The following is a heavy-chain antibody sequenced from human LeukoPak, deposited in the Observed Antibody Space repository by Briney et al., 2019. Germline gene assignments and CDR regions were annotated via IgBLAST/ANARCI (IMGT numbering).Heavy chain of an antibody. CDR1: GGSISSGGYS. CDR3: AREGRGVLHGIDY. D-gene: IGHD3-10*01. J-gene: IGHJ4*02. Sequence: SETLSLTCAVSGGSISSGGYSWSWIRQPPGKGLEWIGYIYHSGSTYYNPSLKSRVTISVVRSKNQFSLRLSSVTAADTAVYYCAREGRGVLHGIDYWGQGTLVTVSS. CDR2: IYHSGST. V-gene: IGHV4-30-2*01.